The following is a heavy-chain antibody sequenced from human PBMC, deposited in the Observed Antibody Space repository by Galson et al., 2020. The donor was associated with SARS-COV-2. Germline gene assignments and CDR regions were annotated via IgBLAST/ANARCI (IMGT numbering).Heavy chain of an antibody. Sequence: TGGSLRLSCAASGFTFSNAWMSWVRQAPGKGLEWVGRIKSKTDGGTTDYAAPVKGRFTISRDDSKNTLYLQMNSLKTEDTAVYYCTTGYVGDYVWGSYVHYGMDVWGQGTTVTVSS. V-gene: IGHV3-15*01. D-gene: IGHD3-16*01. CDR3: TTGYVGDYVWGSYVHYGMDV. CDR1: GFTFSNAW. CDR2: IKSKTDGGTT. J-gene: IGHJ6*02.